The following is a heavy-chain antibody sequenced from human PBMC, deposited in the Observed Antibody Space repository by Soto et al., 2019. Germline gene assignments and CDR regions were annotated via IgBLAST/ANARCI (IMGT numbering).Heavy chain of an antibody. V-gene: IGHV4-30-2*01. Sequence: SETLSLTCAVSGGSISSGGYSWSWIRQPPGKGLEWIGYIYHSGSTYYNPSPKSRVTISVDRSKNQFSLKLSSVTAADTAVYYCASNDYWGQGTLVTVSS. J-gene: IGHJ4*02. CDR2: IYHSGST. CDR3: ASNDY. CDR1: GGSISSGGYS.